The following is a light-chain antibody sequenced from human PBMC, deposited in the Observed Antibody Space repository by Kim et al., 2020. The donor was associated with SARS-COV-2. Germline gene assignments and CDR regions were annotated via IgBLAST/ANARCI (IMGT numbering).Light chain of an antibody. J-gene: IGKJ2*01. V-gene: IGKV1-39*01. CDR3: QQSYTTPMYT. Sequence: DIQMTQSPSSLSASVGDRVTITCRASQSITNYLNWYQQKPGKAPMLLIYAASSLQSGVPSRFSGSGSGTDFTLTIDSLQPEDFATYYCQQSYTTPMYTSGQGTKLEI. CDR1: QSITNY. CDR2: AAS.